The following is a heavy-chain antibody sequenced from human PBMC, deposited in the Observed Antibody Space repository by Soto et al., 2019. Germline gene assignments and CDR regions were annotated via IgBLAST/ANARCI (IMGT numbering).Heavy chain of an antibody. CDR3: ARDFCFSGTCADDAFDI. Sequence: QVPLVQSGAEVKKPGASVKVSCKASGYTFTTYAMHWVRQAPGQRLEWMGWINGDNDNRKYSQKFQDRVTFTRDTSASTAYMELSSLRSEDTAVYYCARDFCFSGTCADDAFDIWGQGTMVTVSS. CDR2: INGDNDNR. CDR1: GYTFTTYA. V-gene: IGHV1-3*01. J-gene: IGHJ3*02. D-gene: IGHD2-15*01.